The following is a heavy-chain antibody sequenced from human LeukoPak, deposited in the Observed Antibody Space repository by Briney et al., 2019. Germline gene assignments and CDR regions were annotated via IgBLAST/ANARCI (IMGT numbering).Heavy chain of an antibody. CDR3: ARGTYSSSWSKDGMDV. V-gene: IGHV4-59*01. CDR2: IYYSGST. Sequence: PSETLSLICTVSGGSISSYYWSWSRQPPGKGLEWIGYIYYSGSTNYNPSLKSRVTISVDTSKNQFSLKLSSVTAADTAVYYCARGTYSSSWSKDGMDVWGQGTTVTVSS. J-gene: IGHJ6*02. D-gene: IGHD6-13*01. CDR1: GGSISSYY.